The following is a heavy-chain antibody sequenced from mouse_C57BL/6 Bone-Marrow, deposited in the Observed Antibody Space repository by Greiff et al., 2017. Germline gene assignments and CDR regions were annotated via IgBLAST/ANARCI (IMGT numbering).Heavy chain of an antibody. CDR3: ARHRTGYYAMDY. Sequence: EVQLVESGGGLVQPGGSLKLSCAASGFTFSDYGMAWVRQAPRKGPAWVAFISNLAYSIYYADTVTGRFTISRENAKNTLYLEMSSLRSEDTAMYYCARHRTGYYAMDYWGQGTSVTVSS. CDR2: ISNLAYSI. J-gene: IGHJ4*01. D-gene: IGHD4-1*01. CDR1: GFTFSDYG. V-gene: IGHV5-15*01.